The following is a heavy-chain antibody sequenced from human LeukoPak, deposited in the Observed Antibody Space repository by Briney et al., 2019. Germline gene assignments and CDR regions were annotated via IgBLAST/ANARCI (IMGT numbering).Heavy chain of an antibody. V-gene: IGHV4-59*12. CDR1: GGSISSYY. D-gene: IGHD6-13*01. J-gene: IGHJ5*02. CDR3: ARDLGYSSSWYFPGSWYNWFDP. Sequence: SETLSLTCTVSGGSISSYYWSWIRQPPGKGLEWIGYIYYSGSTNYNPSLKSRVTISVDTSKNQLSLKLSSVTAADTAVYYCARDLGYSSSWYFPGSWYNWFDPWGQGTLVTVSS. CDR2: IYYSGST.